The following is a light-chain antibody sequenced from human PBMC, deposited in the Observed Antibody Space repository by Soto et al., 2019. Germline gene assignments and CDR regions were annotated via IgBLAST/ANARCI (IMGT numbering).Light chain of an antibody. CDR3: VIWHSSTYV. Sequence: QSVLTQPSSLSASPGASASLTCTLRSGINVGSYRIYWYQEKPGSPPQYLLSYKSDSDKQQGSGVPSRFSGSKDASANAGILLISGIQSEDEADYYCVIWHSSTYVFGTGTKLTVL. CDR2: YKSDSDK. J-gene: IGLJ1*01. CDR1: SGINVGSYR. V-gene: IGLV5-45*02.